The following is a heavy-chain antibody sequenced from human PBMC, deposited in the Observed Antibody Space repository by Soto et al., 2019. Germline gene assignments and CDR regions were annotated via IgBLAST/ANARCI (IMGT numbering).Heavy chain of an antibody. D-gene: IGHD2-8*01. CDR3: ARARTSYYYYMDV. CDR2: IGTAGDT. V-gene: IGHV3-13*01. CDR1: GFTFSSYD. J-gene: IGHJ6*03. Sequence: GGSLRLSCAASGFTFSSYDMHWVRQATGKGLEWVSAIGTAGDTYYPGSVKGRFTISRENAKNSLYLQMNSLRAGDTAVYYCARARTSYYYYMDVWGKGTTVTVSS.